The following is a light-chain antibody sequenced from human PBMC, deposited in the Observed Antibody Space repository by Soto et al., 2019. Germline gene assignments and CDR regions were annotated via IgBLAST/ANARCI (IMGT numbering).Light chain of an antibody. CDR3: LPALPLPPT. CDR1: QSLLHNNGNNY. V-gene: IGKV2-28*01. CDR2: LGS. Sequence: DIVMTQSPLSLPVTPGEPASISCRSSQSLLHNNGNNYLDWYLQKPGQSPQLLIYLGSIRASGVXDXXSGSGSGTDLSPKLSRVEAEDVGVYYRLPALPLPPTVGPGTKVDI. J-gene: IGKJ3*01.